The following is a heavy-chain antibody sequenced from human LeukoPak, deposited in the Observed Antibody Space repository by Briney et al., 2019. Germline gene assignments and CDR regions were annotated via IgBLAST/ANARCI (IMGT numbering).Heavy chain of an antibody. CDR2: ISIGSSPYT. J-gene: IGHJ4*02. CDR1: GFTFSSYA. Sequence: GGSLRLSCAASGFTFSSYAMSWVRQAPGKGLEWVSSISIGSSPYTYYADSLKGRFTISRDNAKNSVCLQMNSLRPEDTAVYYCASYTLWYGDSWGQGTLVTVSS. V-gene: IGHV3-21*06. CDR3: ASYTLWYGDS. D-gene: IGHD3-10*01.